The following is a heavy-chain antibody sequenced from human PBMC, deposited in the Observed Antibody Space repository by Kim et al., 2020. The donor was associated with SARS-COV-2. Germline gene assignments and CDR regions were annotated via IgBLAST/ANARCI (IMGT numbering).Heavy chain of an antibody. J-gene: IGHJ3*01. V-gene: IGHV6-1*01. CDR1: GDSVSRNNAA. CDR3: VREVNNVFGV. CDR2: TYYTSNWYN. Sequence: SQTLSLTCAISGDSVSRNNAAWNWIRQSPSRGLEWLGRTYYTSNWYNDYAVFVKSRISINPDTSKNRCSLQLNSVTPEDTAVYYCVREVNNVFGVWGQGTMVTISS. D-gene: IGHD3-22*01.